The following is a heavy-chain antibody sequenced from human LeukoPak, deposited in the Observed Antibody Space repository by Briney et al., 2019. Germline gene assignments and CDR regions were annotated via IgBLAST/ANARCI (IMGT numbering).Heavy chain of an antibody. CDR1: GFTFGDCG. J-gene: IGHJ4*02. Sequence: GGSLRLSCTAAGFTFGDCGVNWFRQAPGKGLEWVAVISYDGSNKYYADSVKGRFTISRDNSKNTLYLQMNSLRAEDTAVYYCARSKTTVVPPVDYWGQGTLVTVSS. V-gene: IGHV3-30-3*01. D-gene: IGHD4-23*01. CDR3: ARSKTTVVPPVDY. CDR2: ISYDGSNK.